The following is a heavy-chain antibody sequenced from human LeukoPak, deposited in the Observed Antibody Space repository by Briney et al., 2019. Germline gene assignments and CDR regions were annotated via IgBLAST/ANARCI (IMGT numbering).Heavy chain of an antibody. CDR2: ISGSGVST. CDR1: VFTLSIYA. CDR3: ADQVRGWTSFAY. Sequence: GGSLRLSCAPSVFTLSIYAISWARQAPGKGLEWVSAISGSGVSTYYADYVKGRFTISRDNSKNTLYLQMNSLRAEDTAVYYCADQVRGWTSFAYWGQGTLVTVSS. J-gene: IGHJ4*02. D-gene: IGHD6-19*01. V-gene: IGHV3-23*01.